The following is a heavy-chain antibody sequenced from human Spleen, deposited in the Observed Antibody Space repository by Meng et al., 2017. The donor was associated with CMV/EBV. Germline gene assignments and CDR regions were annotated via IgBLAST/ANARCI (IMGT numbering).Heavy chain of an antibody. J-gene: IGHJ4*02. Sequence: SETLSLTCTVSGGSISSTSYSWAWIRQPPGKGLEWIGGTTYNSGSTYYNPSLKSRVTISVDTSKNQFSLKLSSVTAADTAVYYCACRVAAGTDYWGQGTLVTVSS. CDR1: GGSISSTSYS. D-gene: IGHD6-13*01. V-gene: IGHV4-39*01. CDR3: ACRVAAGTDY. CDR2: TYNSGST.